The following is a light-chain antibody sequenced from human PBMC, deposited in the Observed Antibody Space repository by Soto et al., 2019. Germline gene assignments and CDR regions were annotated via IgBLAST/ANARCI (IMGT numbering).Light chain of an antibody. CDR3: SSYTSGSRYV. CDR1: SSDVGKYDR. CDR2: EVT. Sequence: QSVLTQPPSVSGSPGQSVTISCTGTSSDVGKYDRVSWYQQPPGTAPRLIMYEVTSRPSGVPAHLSGSKSGNPASLTISGLQAEDEADYFCSSYTSGSRYVFGPGTKVTVL. V-gene: IGLV2-18*02. J-gene: IGLJ1*01.